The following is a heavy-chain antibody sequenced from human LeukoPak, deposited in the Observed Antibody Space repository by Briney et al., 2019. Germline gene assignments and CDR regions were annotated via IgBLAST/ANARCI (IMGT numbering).Heavy chain of an antibody. J-gene: IGHJ4*02. CDR1: GGSISSYY. V-gene: IGHV4-4*07. CDR2: IYTSGST. Sequence: SETLSLTCTVSGGSISSYYWNWIRQPAGKGLEWIGRIYTSGSTTYNPSLKSRVTMSVDTSKNQFSLQLNSVTAADTAVYYCARGPGVWGSTSHFFDYWGQGTLVTVSS. CDR3: ARGPGVWGSTSHFFDY. D-gene: IGHD2-2*01.